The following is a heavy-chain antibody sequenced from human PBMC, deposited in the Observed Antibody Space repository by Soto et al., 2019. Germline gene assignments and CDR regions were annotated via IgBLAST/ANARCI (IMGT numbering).Heavy chain of an antibody. CDR1: GYTFTSYA. CDR2: INAGNGNT. J-gene: IGHJ4*02. D-gene: IGHD3-9*01. CDR3: ARGGYDILTGYYPIPLDY. V-gene: IGHV1-3*01. Sequence: ASVKVSCKASGYTFTSYAMHWVRQAPGQRLEWMGWINAGNGNTKYSQKFQGRVTITRDTSASTAYMELSSLRSEDTAVYYCARGGYDILTGYYPIPLDYWGQGTLVTVS.